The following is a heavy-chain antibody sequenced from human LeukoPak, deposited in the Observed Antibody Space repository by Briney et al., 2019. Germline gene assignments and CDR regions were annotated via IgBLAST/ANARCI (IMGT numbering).Heavy chain of an antibody. CDR1: GFTFSTYS. CDR2: IKSSSSDT. V-gene: IGHV3-48*01. D-gene: IGHD3-10*01. CDR3: AREMDSGSFLPY. Sequence: GGSLRLSCAASGFTFSTYSMNWVRQAPGKGLEWISYIKSSSSDTYYADSVKGRFTVSRDNAKNSLYLQMNSLRAEDTAVYYCAREMDSGSFLPYWGQGALVTVSS. J-gene: IGHJ4*02.